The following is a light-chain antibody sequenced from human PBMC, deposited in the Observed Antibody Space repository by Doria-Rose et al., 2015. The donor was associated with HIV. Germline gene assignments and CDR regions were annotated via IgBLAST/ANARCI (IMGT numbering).Light chain of an antibody. CDR1: PSLLYTSKYY. CDR3: QQYYDTPS. J-gene: IGKJ3*01. CDR2: RAS. Sequence: DIRVTQSPESLGMSLSERATLHFKSNPSLLYTSKYYLAWYQQKPGQPTKLLIYRASTRQSVVSVRFSGSGSGTDVTLTISSLEAEDVAVYYCQQYYDTPSFGPGTTVDIK. V-gene: IGKV4-1*01.